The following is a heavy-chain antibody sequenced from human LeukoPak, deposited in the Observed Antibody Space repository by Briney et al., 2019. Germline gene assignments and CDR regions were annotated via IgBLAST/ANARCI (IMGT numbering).Heavy chain of an antibody. CDR2: ISYDGSNE. CDR1: GFTFSSYG. J-gene: IGHJ3*02. V-gene: IGHV3-30*18. CDR3: AKTAHKWSLLWFGEDPAFDI. Sequence: GGSLRLSCAASGFTFSSYGMHWVRQAPGKGLEWVAVISYDGSNEYYADSVKGRFTISRDNFKKTLYLQMNSLRTEDTAVYYCAKTAHKWSLLWFGEDPAFDIWGQGTMVTVSS. D-gene: IGHD3-10*01.